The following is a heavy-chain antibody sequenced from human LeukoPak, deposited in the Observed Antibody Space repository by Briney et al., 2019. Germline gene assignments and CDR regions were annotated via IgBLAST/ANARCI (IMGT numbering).Heavy chain of an antibody. Sequence: GRSLRLSCAASGFTFDVYAMHWVRQVPGKGLEWVSCISWNSASIGYADSVKGRFTISRDNAKNSLFLQINSLRVEDTALYYCAKVIHVSGWGSRSFDFWGQGALVTVSS. CDR1: GFTFDVYA. CDR3: AKVIHVSGWGSRSFDF. CDR2: ISWNSASI. J-gene: IGHJ4*02. V-gene: IGHV3-9*01. D-gene: IGHD3-10*01.